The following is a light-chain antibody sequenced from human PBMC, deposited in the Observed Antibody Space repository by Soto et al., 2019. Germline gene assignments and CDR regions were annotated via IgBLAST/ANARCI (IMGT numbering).Light chain of an antibody. J-gene: IGKJ1*01. CDR1: ESVRSSY. CDR3: QQYGSSPWT. V-gene: IGKV3-20*01. Sequence: EIVLTQSPGTLSVSPGERVTLSCRASESVRSSYFGWYQQKPGQAPRLLIYGTSTRATGIPDRFSGSGSGTDFALTISRLEPEDFAVYYCQQYGSSPWTFGQGTKVEVK. CDR2: GTS.